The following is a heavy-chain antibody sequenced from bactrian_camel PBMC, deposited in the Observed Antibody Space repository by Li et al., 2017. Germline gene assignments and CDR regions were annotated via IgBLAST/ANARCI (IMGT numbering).Heavy chain of an antibody. J-gene: IGHJ4*01. V-gene: IGHV3S54*01. CDR3: ARSLYGDNY. CDR1: GRTDSYNV. CDR2: RYTGDDKA. Sequence: HVQLVESGGGSVQAGGSLRLTCAASGRTDSYNVMGWFRQAPGKEREGVAARYTGDDKAYYADSVKGRFTISQDGNKNTVYLQMNILKIEDTAIYYCARSLYGDNYWGQGTQVTVS. D-gene: IGHD1*01.